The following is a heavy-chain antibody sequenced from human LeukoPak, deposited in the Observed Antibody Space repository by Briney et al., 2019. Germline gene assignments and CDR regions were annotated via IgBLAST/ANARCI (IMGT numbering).Heavy chain of an antibody. V-gene: IGHV3-7*01. Sequence: PGGSLRLSCAASGFTFSNYWMTWVRQAPGKGLEWMAHINQDGSEEHYMDSVKARFTISRDNAKNSLSQQMNSLRAEDTAVYYCVRDGGVSGYDLLDYWGQGTLVTVSS. D-gene: IGHD5-12*01. J-gene: IGHJ4*02. CDR3: VRDGGVSGYDLLDY. CDR2: INQDGSEE. CDR1: GFTFSNYW.